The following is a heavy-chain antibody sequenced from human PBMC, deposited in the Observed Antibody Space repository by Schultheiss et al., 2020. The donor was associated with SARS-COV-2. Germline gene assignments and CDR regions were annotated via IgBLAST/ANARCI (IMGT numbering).Heavy chain of an antibody. Sequence: GGSLRLSCAASGFTFSSYAMSWVRQAPGKGLEWVSAISGSGGSTYYADSVKGRFTISRDNSKNTLYLQMNSLRAEDTAVYYCARLDSSSWYWYFDLWGRGTLVTVSS. D-gene: IGHD6-13*01. CDR3: ARLDSSSWYWYFDL. J-gene: IGHJ2*01. CDR1: GFTFSSYA. CDR2: ISGSGGST. V-gene: IGHV3-23*01.